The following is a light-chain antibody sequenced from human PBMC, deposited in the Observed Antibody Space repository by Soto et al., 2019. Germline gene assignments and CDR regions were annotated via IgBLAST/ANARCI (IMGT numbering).Light chain of an antibody. V-gene: IGLV1-44*01. CDR3: ASWDDSVNGWV. Sequence: QSVLTQPPSASGTPGQRVTISCSGSRSSIGSNTVNWYQHLPGPAPKLLIYSDNERPSGVPDRFSGSKSGTSASLAISGLQSEDEADYYCASWDDSVNGWVFGGGTKLTVL. CDR2: SDN. J-gene: IGLJ3*02. CDR1: RSSIGSNT.